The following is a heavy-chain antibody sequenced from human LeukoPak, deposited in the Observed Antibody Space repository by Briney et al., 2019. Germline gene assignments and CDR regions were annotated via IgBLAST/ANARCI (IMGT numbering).Heavy chain of an antibody. CDR1: RFTLSGSY. D-gene: IGHD3-22*01. CDR2: ISGSGSTT. J-gene: IGHJ3*02. CDR3: ARGSSGYYGAFDI. V-gene: IGHV3-11*04. Sequence: GSLRLSCVPSRFTLSGSYMSSIRHAPGKGLGWVSYISGSGSTTLYADSVKGRFTISRDNAQNSLYLQMNSLGAEDTAVYYCARGSSGYYGAFDIWGQGTMVTVSS.